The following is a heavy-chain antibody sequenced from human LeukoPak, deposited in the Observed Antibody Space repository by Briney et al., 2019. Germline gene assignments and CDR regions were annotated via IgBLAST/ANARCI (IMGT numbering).Heavy chain of an antibody. CDR3: ARNQYSSTWYRGAFDV. V-gene: IGHV3-74*01. Sequence: GGSLRLSCAASGFTFTTSWMHWFRQAPGKGLVWVSRIESDGTSTTYADSVKGRFTISRDNAKNTLYLQMNSLRAEDTAVYYCARNQYSSTWYRGAFDVWGQGTMVSVSS. CDR2: IESDGTST. CDR1: GFTFTTSW. D-gene: IGHD6-13*01. J-gene: IGHJ3*01.